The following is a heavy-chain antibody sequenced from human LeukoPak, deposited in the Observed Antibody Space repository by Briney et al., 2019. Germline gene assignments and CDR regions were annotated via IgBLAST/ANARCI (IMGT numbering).Heavy chain of an antibody. V-gene: IGHV3-43*02. Sequence: GGSLRLSCAAPGFNFDDYAIHWVRQAPGKGLEWVSLISGDGGSTFYADSVKGRFTISRDNAKNSLYPQMNSLRDEDTAVYYCVREDPSEYGSIDYWGQGTLVTVSS. D-gene: IGHD3-10*01. CDR3: VREDPSEYGSIDY. CDR2: ISGDGGST. J-gene: IGHJ4*02. CDR1: GFNFDDYA.